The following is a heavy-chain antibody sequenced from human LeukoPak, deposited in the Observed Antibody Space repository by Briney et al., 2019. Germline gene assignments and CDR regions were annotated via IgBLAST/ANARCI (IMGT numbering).Heavy chain of an antibody. CDR3: ARDGVAELMSALDY. CDR2: IYSAGTS. D-gene: IGHD1-26*01. CDR1: GFSVSAIY. J-gene: IGHJ4*02. Sequence: GGSLRLSCTVSGFSVSAIYLSWVRQVPGKGLQWVSGIYSAGTSFHAESLEGRFTVSRDFSKNILYLQMNSLRAEDTGVYYCARDGVAELMSALDYWGQGILVTVSS. V-gene: IGHV3-53*01.